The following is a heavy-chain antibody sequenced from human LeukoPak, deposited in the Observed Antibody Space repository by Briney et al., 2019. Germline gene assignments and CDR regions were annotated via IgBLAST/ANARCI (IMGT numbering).Heavy chain of an antibody. CDR3: ARVLKGTYSTVFDY. J-gene: IGHJ4*02. V-gene: IGHV4-59*01. CDR2: IYYSGST. D-gene: IGHD2-2*01. CDR1: GGSISSYY. Sequence: SETLSLTCTVSGGSISSYYWSWIRQPPGKGLEWIGYIYYSGSTNYNPSLKSRVTISVDTSKNQFSLKLSSVTAADTAVYYCARVLKGTYSTVFDYWGQGTLVTVSS.